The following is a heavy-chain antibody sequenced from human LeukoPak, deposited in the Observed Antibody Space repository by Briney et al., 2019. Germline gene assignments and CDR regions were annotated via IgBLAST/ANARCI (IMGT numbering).Heavy chain of an antibody. Sequence: PGGSLRLSCAASGFTFSSYSMNWVRQAPGKGLEWVSYISSSSSTIYYADSVKGRFTISRDNAKNSLYLQMNSLRAEDTAVYCCARDGDHEAFDIWGQGTMVTVSS. V-gene: IGHV3-48*04. CDR2: ISSSSSTI. D-gene: IGHD4-17*01. J-gene: IGHJ3*02. CDR3: ARDGDHEAFDI. CDR1: GFTFSSYS.